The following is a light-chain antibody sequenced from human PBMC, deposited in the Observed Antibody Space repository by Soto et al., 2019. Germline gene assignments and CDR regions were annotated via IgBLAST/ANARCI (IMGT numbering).Light chain of an antibody. Sequence: QSALTQPASLSGSPGQSITISCTGTSSDVGGYKYVSWYQHHPGEAPKLIIYEVSNRPSGVSNRFSGSKSGNTASLTISGLQAEDESHYYRSSKSSGSTPMLFGGGTKLTVL. CDR3: SSKSSGSTPML. CDR2: EVS. V-gene: IGLV2-14*01. CDR1: SSDVGGYKY. J-gene: IGLJ2*01.